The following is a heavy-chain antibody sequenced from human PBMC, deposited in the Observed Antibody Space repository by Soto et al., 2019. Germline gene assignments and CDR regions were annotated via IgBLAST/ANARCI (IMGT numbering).Heavy chain of an antibody. D-gene: IGHD6-6*01. CDR1: GGTLSIYG. V-gene: IGHV1-69*06. Sequence: QVQLVQSGAEVKKPGSSVKVSCKASGGTLSIYGSSWVRQAPGQGLEWMGGPIPIFGTPNYAEKFQGRVTITADKSTSTAYMELSSLSSEDKAVYYCASSYTSSFAFNIWGQGTVVTVAS. CDR2: PIPIFGTP. CDR3: ASSYTSSFAFNI. J-gene: IGHJ3*02.